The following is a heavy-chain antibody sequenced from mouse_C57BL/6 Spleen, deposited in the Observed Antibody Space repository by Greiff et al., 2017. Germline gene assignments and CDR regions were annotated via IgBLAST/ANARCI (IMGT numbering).Heavy chain of an antibody. Sequence: VQLQQSGPGLVQPSQSLSITCTVSGFSLTSYGVHWVRQPPGKGLEWLGVIWSGGSTDYNAAFISRLSISKDNSKSLVFFKMNSLQADDTAIYYCAKNPFYDYDKCYYAMDYWGQGTSVTVSS. CDR1: GFSLTSYG. CDR2: IWSGGST. CDR3: AKNPFYDYDKCYYAMDY. V-gene: IGHV2-4*01. J-gene: IGHJ4*01. D-gene: IGHD2-4*01.